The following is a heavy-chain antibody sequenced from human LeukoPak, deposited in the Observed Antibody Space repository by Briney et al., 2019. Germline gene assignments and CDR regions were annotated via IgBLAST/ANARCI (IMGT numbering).Heavy chain of an antibody. Sequence: PSETLSLTCTLSGGSISSYYWSWIRQPPGKGLEWIGYIYYSGSTNYNPSLKSRVTISVDTSKNQFSLKLSSVTAADTAVYYCASLTDDAFDIWGQGTMVTVSS. CDR3: ASLTDDAFDI. CDR2: IYYSGST. J-gene: IGHJ3*02. V-gene: IGHV4-59*01. CDR1: GGSISSYY.